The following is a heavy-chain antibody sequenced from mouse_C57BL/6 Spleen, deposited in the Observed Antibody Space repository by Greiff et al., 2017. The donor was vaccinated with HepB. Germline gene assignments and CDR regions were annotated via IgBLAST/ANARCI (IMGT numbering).Heavy chain of an antibody. CDR1: GFNIKNTY. D-gene: IGHD1-1*01. CDR3: ARDYYGSSYRYYFDY. CDR2: IDPANGNT. J-gene: IGHJ2*01. Sequence: VQLQQSVAELVRPGASVKLSCTASGFNIKNTYMHWVKQRPEQGLEWIGRIDPANGNTKYAPKFQGKATITADTSSNTAYLQLSSLTSEDTAIYYCARDYYGSSYRYYFDYWGQGTTLTVSS. V-gene: IGHV14-3*01.